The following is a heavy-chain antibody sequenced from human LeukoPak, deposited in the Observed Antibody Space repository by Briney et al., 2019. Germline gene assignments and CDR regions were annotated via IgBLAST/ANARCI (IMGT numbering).Heavy chain of an antibody. D-gene: IGHD3-9*01. CDR3: ATPGRYYDILTGFDY. V-gene: IGHV1-24*01. J-gene: IGHJ4*02. CDR1: GYTLTELS. Sequence: ASVTVSCKVSGYTLTELSMHWVRQAPGKGLEWMGGFDPEDGETIYAQKFQGRVTMTEDTSTDTAYMELSSLRSEDTAVYYCATPGRYYDILTGFDYWGQGTLVTVSS. CDR2: FDPEDGET.